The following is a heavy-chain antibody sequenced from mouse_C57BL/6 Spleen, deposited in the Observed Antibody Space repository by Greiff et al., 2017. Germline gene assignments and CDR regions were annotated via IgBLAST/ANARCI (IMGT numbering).Heavy chain of an antibody. CDR3: AIVYDGYYVGY. CDR2: IHPSDSDT. CDR1: GYTFTSYW. J-gene: IGHJ2*01. D-gene: IGHD2-3*01. V-gene: IGHV1-74*01. Sequence: QVQLQQPGAELVKPGASVKVSCKASGYTFTSYWMHWVKQRPGQGLEWIGRIHPSDSDTNYNQKFKGKATLTVDKSSSTAYMQISSLTSEDSAVYYCAIVYDGYYVGYWGQGTTLTVSS.